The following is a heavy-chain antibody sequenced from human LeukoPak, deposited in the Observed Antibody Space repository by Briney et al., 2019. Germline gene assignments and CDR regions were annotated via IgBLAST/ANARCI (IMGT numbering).Heavy chain of an antibody. J-gene: IGHJ4*02. CDR1: GFTFSSYS. D-gene: IGHD6-19*01. CDR3: ARDPLYSSGWYAFDY. CDR2: ISSSSSYI. Sequence: GGSLRLSCAASGFTFSSYSMNWVRQAPGKGLEWISSISSSSSYIYYADSVKGRFTISSDNAKNSLYMQMNSLRAEDTAGYYCARDPLYSSGWYAFDYWGQGTLVTVSS. V-gene: IGHV3-21*01.